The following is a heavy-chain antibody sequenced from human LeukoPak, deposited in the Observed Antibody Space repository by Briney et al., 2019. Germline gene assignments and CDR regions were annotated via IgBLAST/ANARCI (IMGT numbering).Heavy chain of an antibody. CDR3: ARALSHYDFWSGYYNWFDP. CDR1: GGSISSYY. J-gene: IGHJ5*02. D-gene: IGHD3-3*01. V-gene: IGHV4-59*01. CDR2: IYYSGST. Sequence: PSETLSLTCTVSGGSISSYYWSWIRQPPGKGLEWIGYIYYSGSTNYNPSLKSRVTISVDTSKNQFSLKLSSVTAADTAVYYCARALSHYDFWSGYYNWFDPWGQGTLVNVSS.